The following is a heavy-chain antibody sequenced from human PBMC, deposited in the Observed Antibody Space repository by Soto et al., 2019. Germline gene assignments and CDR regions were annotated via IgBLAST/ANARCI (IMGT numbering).Heavy chain of an antibody. J-gene: IGHJ1*01. CDR1: GYTFISYG. CDR3: ARVELSCSGGSCFPEGYFQH. CDR2: ISAYNGNT. Sequence: QVLLVQSGAEVKKPGASVKVSCKASGYTFISYGFSWVRQAPGQGLEWMGRISAYNGNTNYAQKLQGRVTMTTDTSTSTAYMELRSLRSDDTAVYYCARVELSCSGGSCFPEGYFQHWGQGTLVTVSS. V-gene: IGHV1-18*01. D-gene: IGHD2-15*01.